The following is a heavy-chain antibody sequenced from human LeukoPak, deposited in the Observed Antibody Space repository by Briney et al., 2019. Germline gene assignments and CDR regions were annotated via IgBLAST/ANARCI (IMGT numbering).Heavy chain of an antibody. V-gene: IGHV3-21*01. D-gene: IGHD1-26*01. Sequence: KPGGSLRLSCAASGFTFSSYSMNWVRQAPGKGLEWVSSISSSSSYIYYADSVKGRFTISRDNAKNSLYLQMNSLRAEDTAVYYCARVRWELRGNYFDYWGQGTLVTVSS. CDR2: ISSSSSYI. CDR1: GFTFSSYS. J-gene: IGHJ4*02. CDR3: ARVRWELRGNYFDY.